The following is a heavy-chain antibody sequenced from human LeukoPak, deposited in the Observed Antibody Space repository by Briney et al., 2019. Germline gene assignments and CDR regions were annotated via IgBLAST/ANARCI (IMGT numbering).Heavy chain of an antibody. CDR2: INLYNGAT. V-gene: IGHV1-2*02. D-gene: IGHD1-14*01. CDR1: GYSFTAYY. CDR3: ASWAGGNEPVASFDY. J-gene: IGHJ4*02. Sequence: ASVKVSCKPTGYSFTAYYIFWMRQAPGHRLECMGWINLYNGATKYAQRFQSRVTMTRDTSISTAHMELSRLRSDDTATYYCASWAGGNEPVASFDYWGQGTLVTVSS.